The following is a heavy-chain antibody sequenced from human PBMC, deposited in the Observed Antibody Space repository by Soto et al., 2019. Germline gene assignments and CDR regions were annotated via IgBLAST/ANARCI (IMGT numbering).Heavy chain of an antibody. CDR2: IKQDGSEK. V-gene: IGHV3-7*01. CDR3: ARGVPAYYYGMDV. CDR1: GFPFSSYS. Sequence: GGSLSLSCAASGFPFSSYSMNWVRQAPGKGLEWVANIKQDGSEKYYVDSVKGRFTISRDNAKNSLYLQMNSLRAEDTAVYYCARGVPAYYYGMDVWGQGTTVTVS. D-gene: IGHD2-2*01. J-gene: IGHJ6*02.